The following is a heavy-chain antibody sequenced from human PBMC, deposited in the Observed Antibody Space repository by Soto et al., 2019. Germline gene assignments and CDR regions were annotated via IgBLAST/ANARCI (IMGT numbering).Heavy chain of an antibody. CDR1: GYTFTGHY. V-gene: IGHV1-2*02. CDR2: IGPESGAT. Sequence: AAVKVSCKASGYTFTGHYIHWVRQAPEQGPEWMGEIGPESGATRYAEKFQGRVTMTLDTSITTVYMELKNLSPDDTAVYYCARFYDSSGYYIDYWGQGTLVTVSS. J-gene: IGHJ4*02. CDR3: ARFYDSSGYYIDY. D-gene: IGHD3-22*01.